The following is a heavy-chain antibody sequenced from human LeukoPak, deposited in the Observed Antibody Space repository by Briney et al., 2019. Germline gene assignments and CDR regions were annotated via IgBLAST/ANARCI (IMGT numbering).Heavy chain of an antibody. J-gene: IGHJ4*02. CDR3: ARNGGSFSSDYFFDY. Sequence: PSETLSLTCTVPGDSLSYYYWSWIRQPAGKGLDWIGRIYSSGTTDYNSSLQSRVTMSLDTSKNQFSLKLRSVTAADTAVYYCARNGGSFSSDYFFDYWGQGTLVTVSS. CDR2: IYSSGTT. D-gene: IGHD1-26*01. CDR1: GDSLSYYY. V-gene: IGHV4-4*07.